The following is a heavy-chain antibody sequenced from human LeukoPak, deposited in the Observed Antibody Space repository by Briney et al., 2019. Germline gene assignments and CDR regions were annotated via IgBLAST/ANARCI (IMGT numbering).Heavy chain of an antibody. CDR2: ISSSSSYI. J-gene: IGHJ4*02. V-gene: IGHV3-21*01. Sequence: PGGSLRLSCAASGFTFSSYSMNWVRQAPGKGLEWVSSISSSSSYIYYADSVKGRFTISRDNAKNSLYLQMNSLRAEDTAVYYCAREAQSLWFGESSFDYWGQGTLVTVSS. D-gene: IGHD3-10*01. CDR3: AREAQSLWFGESSFDY. CDR1: GFTFSSYS.